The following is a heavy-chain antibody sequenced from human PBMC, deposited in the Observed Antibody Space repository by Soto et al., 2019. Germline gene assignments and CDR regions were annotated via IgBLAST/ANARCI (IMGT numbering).Heavy chain of an antibody. CDR2: IYYSGST. J-gene: IGHJ6*02. CDR1: GGSISSGGYY. D-gene: IGHD2-21*02. CDR3: ARAVVTAPRRSGMDV. Sequence: QVQLQESGPGLVKPSQTLSLTCTVSGGSISSGGYYWSWIRQHPGKGLEWIWYIYYSGSTYYNPSLKSRVTRIVDTSKNQFSLKLSSVTAADTAVYDWARAVVTAPRRSGMDVWGQGTTVTVSS. V-gene: IGHV4-31*03.